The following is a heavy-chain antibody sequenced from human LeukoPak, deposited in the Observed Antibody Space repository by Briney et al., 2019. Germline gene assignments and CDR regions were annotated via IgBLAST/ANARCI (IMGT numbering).Heavy chain of an antibody. V-gene: IGHV4-4*07. J-gene: IGHJ4*02. D-gene: IGHD3-10*01. CDR1: GASISNYY. CDR3: ARGRRMVRGVGDLPDY. Sequence: SEILSLTCAVSGASISNYYWSWIRQPAGKGLEWIGRIYSSGSTDYNPSLKSRVTMSVDTSKNQFSLKMNSVTAADTAVYYCARGRRMVRGVGDLPDYWGQGTLVTVSS. CDR2: IYSSGST.